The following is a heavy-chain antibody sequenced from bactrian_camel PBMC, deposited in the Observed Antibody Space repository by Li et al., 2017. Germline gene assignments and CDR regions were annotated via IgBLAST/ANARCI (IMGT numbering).Heavy chain of an antibody. CDR3: AKNFWGQNY. Sequence: VQLVESGGGLVQPGGSLRLSCAASGFTFSSNSMTWVRQAPGKGLEWVSTINTGGDNKFYADSVMGRFTISRDNAKNTLYLQLNSLIVEDTAMYYCAKNFWGQNYWGQGTQVTVS. D-gene: IGHD5*01. V-gene: IGHV3S1*01. CDR2: INTGGDNK. CDR1: GFTFSSNS. J-gene: IGHJ4*01.